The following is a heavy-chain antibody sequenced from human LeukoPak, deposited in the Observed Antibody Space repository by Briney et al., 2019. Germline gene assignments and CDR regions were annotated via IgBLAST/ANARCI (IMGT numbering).Heavy chain of an antibody. Sequence: GGSLRLSCAASGFTFNTYAMTWVRQAPGKGLEWVSAIRGDGATRFYADSVKGRFTVSRDNSKNTLYLQMNSLRAEDTAVYYCAKDSKVVYSSSWYGAFDIWGQGTMVTVSS. CDR3: AKDSKVVYSSSWYGAFDI. J-gene: IGHJ3*02. CDR2: IRGDGATR. V-gene: IGHV3-23*01. D-gene: IGHD6-13*01. CDR1: GFTFNTYA.